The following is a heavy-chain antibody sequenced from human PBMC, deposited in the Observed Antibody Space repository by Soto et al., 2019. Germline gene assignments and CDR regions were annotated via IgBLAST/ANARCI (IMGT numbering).Heavy chain of an antibody. CDR3: ARLGESSGYYYFGY. D-gene: IGHD3-22*01. V-gene: IGHV1-18*04. CDR1: RSPNTSYG. CDR2: ISAYNGNT. Sequence: ENVSSKASRSPNTSYGMCSARQAIVQGLEWMGWISAYNGNTNYAQKLQGRVTMTTDTSTSTAYMELRSLRSDDTAVYYCARLGESSGYYYFGYWGQGTLVTVSS. J-gene: IGHJ4*02.